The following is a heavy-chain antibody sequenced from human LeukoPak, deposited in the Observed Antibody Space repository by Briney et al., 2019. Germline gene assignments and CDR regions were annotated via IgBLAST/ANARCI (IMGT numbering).Heavy chain of an antibody. CDR3: ARDLIEAYSSSSYYYAMDV. CDR2: ISGSGGST. J-gene: IGHJ6*02. CDR1: GFTFSSYA. V-gene: IGHV3-23*01. D-gene: IGHD6-13*01. Sequence: GGSLRLSCAASGFTFSSYAMSWVRQAPGKGLEWVSAISGSGGSTYYADSVRGRFAISRDNSKNSLYLQMNSLRDEDTAVYYCARDLIEAYSSSSYYYAMDVWGQGTTVTVSS.